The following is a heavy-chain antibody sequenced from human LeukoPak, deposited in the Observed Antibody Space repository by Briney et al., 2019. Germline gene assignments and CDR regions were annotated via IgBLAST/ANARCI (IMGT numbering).Heavy chain of an antibody. J-gene: IGHJ4*02. CDR1: GYTFTGYY. V-gene: IGHV1-2*06. D-gene: IGHD6-19*01. Sequence: ASVTVSCTASGYTFTGYYMHWVRQAPGQGLEWMGRINPNSGGTNYAQKFQGRVTMTRDTSISTAYMELSRLRSDDTAVYYCASRGGSIAVAGTGDYWGQGTLVTVSS. CDR2: INPNSGGT. CDR3: ASRGGSIAVAGTGDY.